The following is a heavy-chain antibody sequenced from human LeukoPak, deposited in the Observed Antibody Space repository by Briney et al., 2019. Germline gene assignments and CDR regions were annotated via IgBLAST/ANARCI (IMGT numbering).Heavy chain of an antibody. Sequence: ASVKVSCKASGYTFTSYGISWVRQAPGQGLEWMGWISAYNGNTNYAQKLQGRVTMTTDTSTSTGYMELSSLRSDDTAVYCCAVGGPYYYDSSDYYFWGQGTLVTVSS. D-gene: IGHD3-22*01. CDR3: AVGGPYYYDSSDYYF. CDR2: ISAYNGNT. J-gene: IGHJ4*02. V-gene: IGHV1-18*01. CDR1: GYTFTSYG.